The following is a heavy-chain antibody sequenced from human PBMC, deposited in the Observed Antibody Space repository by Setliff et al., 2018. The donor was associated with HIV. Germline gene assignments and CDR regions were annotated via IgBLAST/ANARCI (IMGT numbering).Heavy chain of an antibody. V-gene: IGHV4-34*01. CDR1: TESLTRYD. J-gene: IGHJ5*02. Sequence: PSETLSLTCAVYTESLTRYDWAWIRQSPEKGLEWIGEIDDSGSIIYNPSLQSRVTMSVDTPKNQFSLKVRSLTAADTGLYYCARVKSIKTTLVRLWPRFDLWGQGTRVTVSS. D-gene: IGHD3-10*01. CDR2: IDDSGSI. CDR3: ARVKSIKTTLVRLWPRFDL.